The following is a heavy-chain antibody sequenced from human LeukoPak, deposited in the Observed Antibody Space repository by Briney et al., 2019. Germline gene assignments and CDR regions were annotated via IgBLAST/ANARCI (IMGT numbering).Heavy chain of an antibody. CDR2: IYYSGST. Sequence: SETLSLTCTVSGGSISSYYWSWIRQPPGKGLEWIGYIYYSGSTNYNPSLKGRVTISVDTSKNQFSLKLSSVTAADTAVYYCAREPYSSGWYQAFDIWGQGTMVTVSS. D-gene: IGHD6-19*01. CDR1: GGSISSYY. CDR3: AREPYSSGWYQAFDI. V-gene: IGHV4-59*01. J-gene: IGHJ3*02.